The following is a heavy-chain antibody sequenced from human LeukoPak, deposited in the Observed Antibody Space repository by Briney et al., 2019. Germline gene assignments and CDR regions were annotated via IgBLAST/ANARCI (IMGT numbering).Heavy chain of an antibody. CDR2: IYYSGST. CDR3: AREDWNAAFDP. V-gene: IGHV4-59*01. J-gene: IGHJ5*02. CDR1: GGSISSYY. D-gene: IGHD1-1*01. Sequence: SETLSLTCTVSGGSISSYYWSWIRQPPGKGLEWIGYIYYSGSTNYNPSLKSRVTISVDTSKNQFSLKLSSVTAADTAVYYCAREDWNAAFDPWGQGTLVTVSS.